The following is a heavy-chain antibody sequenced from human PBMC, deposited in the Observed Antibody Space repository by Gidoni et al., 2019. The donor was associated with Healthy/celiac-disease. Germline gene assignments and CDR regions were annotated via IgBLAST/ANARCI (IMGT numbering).Heavy chain of an antibody. CDR3: ARGYGDYGYYYYGMDV. D-gene: IGHD4-17*01. V-gene: IGHV4-59*01. CDR2: IYYSGST. Sequence: QVQLQESGPGLVKPSETLSLTCTVSGGSISSYYWRWIRQPPGKGLEWIGYIYYSGSTNYNPSLKSRVTISVDTSKNQFSLKLSSVTAADTAVYYCARGYGDYGYYYYGMDVWGQGTTVTVSS. CDR1: GGSISSYY. J-gene: IGHJ6*02.